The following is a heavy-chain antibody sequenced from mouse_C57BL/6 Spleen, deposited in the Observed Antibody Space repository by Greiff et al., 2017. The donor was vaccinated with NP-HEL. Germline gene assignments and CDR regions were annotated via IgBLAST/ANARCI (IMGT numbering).Heavy chain of an antibody. CDR2: IYPGSGST. Sequence: VQLQQPGAELVKPGASVKMSCKASGYTFTSYWITWVKQRPGQGLEWIGDIYPGSGSTNYNEKFKSKATLTVDTSSSTAYMQLSSLTSEDSAVYYCARSSNSGPGAWFAYWGQGTLVTVSA. V-gene: IGHV1-55*01. J-gene: IGHJ3*01. CDR1: GYTFTSYW. CDR3: ARSSNSGPGAWFAY. D-gene: IGHD3-1*01.